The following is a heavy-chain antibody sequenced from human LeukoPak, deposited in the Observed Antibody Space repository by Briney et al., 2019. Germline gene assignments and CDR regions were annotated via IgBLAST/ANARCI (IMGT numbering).Heavy chain of an antibody. J-gene: IGHJ4*02. CDR1: GYTLTGYY. CDR2: INPSSGDT. D-gene: IGHD5-12*01. V-gene: IGHV1-2*02. CDR3: SKNPYEYYFDY. Sequence: ASVKVSCKASGYTLTGYYMHWVRLAPGQGLEWMGWINPSSGDTNYAQKFQGRVTMTRDTSISTAYMELSRLRSDDTAVYYCSKNPYEYYFDYWGQGTLVTVSS.